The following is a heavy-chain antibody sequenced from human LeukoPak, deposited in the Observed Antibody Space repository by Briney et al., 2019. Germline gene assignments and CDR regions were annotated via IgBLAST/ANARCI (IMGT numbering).Heavy chain of an antibody. D-gene: IGHD6-19*01. CDR2: MYHSGSV. CDR3: ATGQWLAASEV. V-gene: IGHV4-4*02. J-gene: IGHJ4*02. CDR1: GGSIRSKNW. Sequence: SENLSLTCAVSGGSIRSKNWWSWFRQSPGKGLEWIGDMYHSGSVNYDPSLKSRVSILKDKSERQFSLKLTSVTAADTAVYFCATGQWLAASEVWGQGTLVIVSS.